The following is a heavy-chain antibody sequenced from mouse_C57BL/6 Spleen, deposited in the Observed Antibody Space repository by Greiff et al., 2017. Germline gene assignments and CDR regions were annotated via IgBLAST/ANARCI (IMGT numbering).Heavy chain of an antibody. V-gene: IGHV1-59*01. J-gene: IGHJ2*01. CDR3: AKYDYYFDD. CDR1: GYTFTSYW. Sequence: QVQLQQPGAELVRPGTSVKLSCKASGYTFTSYWMHWVKQRPGQGLEWIGVIDPSDSYTNYNQKFKGKATLTVDTSSSTAYMQLSSLTSEDSAVYYCAKYDYYFDDWGQGTTLTVSS. D-gene: IGHD2-4*01. CDR2: IDPSDSYT.